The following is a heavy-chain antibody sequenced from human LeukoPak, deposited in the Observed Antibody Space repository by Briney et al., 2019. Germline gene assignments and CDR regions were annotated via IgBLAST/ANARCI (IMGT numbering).Heavy chain of an antibody. Sequence: PGGSLRLSCAASGFTFSSYTMSWVRQAPGKGLEYVSAISSNGGSTYYANSVKGRFTISRDNSKNTLYLQMGSLRAEDMAVYYCARGQLGDMVATPYYWGQGTLVTVSS. CDR3: ARGQLGDMVATPYY. D-gene: IGHD5-12*01. J-gene: IGHJ4*02. CDR2: ISSNGGST. CDR1: GFTFSSYT. V-gene: IGHV3-64*01.